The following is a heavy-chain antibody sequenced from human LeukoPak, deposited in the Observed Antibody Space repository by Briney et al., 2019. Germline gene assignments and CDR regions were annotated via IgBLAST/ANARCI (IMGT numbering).Heavy chain of an antibody. CDR3: ASIYSSIAAR. J-gene: IGHJ4*02. V-gene: IGHV1-69*02. CDR1: GYTFTSYY. Sequence: GASVKVSCKASGYTFTSYYMHWVRQAPGQGLEWMGRIIPILGIANYAQKFQGRVTITADKSTSTAYMELSSLRSEDTAVYYCASIYSSIAARWGQGTLVTVSS. D-gene: IGHD6-6*01. CDR2: IIPILGIA.